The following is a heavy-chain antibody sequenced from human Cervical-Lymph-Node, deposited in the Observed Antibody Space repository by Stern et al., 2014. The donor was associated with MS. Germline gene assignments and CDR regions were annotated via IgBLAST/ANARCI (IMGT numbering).Heavy chain of an antibody. Sequence: VQLVESGAEVKKPGASVKVSCKASGYDFTSYYIHWVRQAPGQGLEWMGIINPSGDNTHYAQKFQGRVTMTRDTSTSTVYMELRSLRSEDTAVYYCARGLGTAAVFEYWGQGTLVTVSS. CDR2: INPSGDNT. D-gene: IGHD6-13*01. J-gene: IGHJ4*02. CDR1: GYDFTSYY. CDR3: ARGLGTAAVFEY. V-gene: IGHV1-46*01.